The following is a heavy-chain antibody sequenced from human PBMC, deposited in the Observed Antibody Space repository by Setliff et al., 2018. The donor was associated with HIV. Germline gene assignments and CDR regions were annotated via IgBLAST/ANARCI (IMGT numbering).Heavy chain of an antibody. CDR1: GDSLNTYY. Sequence: SETLSLTCNVSGDSLNTYYWSWIRQSGGKGLEWIGRIYASGKTTFNPSLKSRVRMSVDTSKNQFSLKLTSVTASDTAVYYCARDSGGYNYGFAVGSFDYWGQGQWSPSP. V-gene: IGHV4-4*07. J-gene: IGHJ4*02. CDR2: IYASGKT. CDR3: ARDSGGYNYGFAVGSFDY. D-gene: IGHD5-18*01.